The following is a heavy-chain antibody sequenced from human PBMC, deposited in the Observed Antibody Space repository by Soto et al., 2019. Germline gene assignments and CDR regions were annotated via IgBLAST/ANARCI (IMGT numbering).Heavy chain of an antibody. CDR1: GDFISTYY. V-gene: IGHV4-59*08. Sequence: SETLSLTCTVSGDFISTYYWSWIRQPPGKGLEWIGYIYYSGSTNYNPSLKSRVTISVDTSKNQFSLKLSSVTAADTAVYYCARHGLWLGELSPYYFDYWGQGTLVTVSS. J-gene: IGHJ4*02. CDR2: IYYSGST. CDR3: ARHGLWLGELSPYYFDY. D-gene: IGHD3-10*01.